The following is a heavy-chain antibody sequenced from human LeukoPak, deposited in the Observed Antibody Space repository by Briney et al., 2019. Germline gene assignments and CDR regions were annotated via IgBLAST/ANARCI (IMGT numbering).Heavy chain of an antibody. CDR2: IGASGGST. V-gene: IGHV3-23*01. Sequence: GGSLRLSCATSGFTFSSYAMSWVRQAPGRGLEWVSGIGASGGSTYYADSVKGRFTISRDNSKNTLYLQMNSLRTEDTAVYYCAKAEGYDILTGLDYWGQGTLVTVSS. CDR1: GFTFSSYA. CDR3: AKAEGYDILTGLDY. J-gene: IGHJ4*02. D-gene: IGHD3-9*01.